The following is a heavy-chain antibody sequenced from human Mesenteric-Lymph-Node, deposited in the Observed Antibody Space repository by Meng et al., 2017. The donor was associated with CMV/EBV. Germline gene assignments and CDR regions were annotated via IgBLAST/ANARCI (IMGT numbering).Heavy chain of an antibody. J-gene: IGHJ5*02. V-gene: IGHV4-39*06. CDR2: VYYSGST. CDR1: SSDHY. Sequence: SSDHYWGWIRQPPGKGLEWIGSVYYSGSTYFSPSLKSRVTISVDTSKNQFALKLSSVTAADTAVYYCARDQTTMITPAGLGYLRLDPWGPGTWSPSPQ. CDR3: ARDQTTMITPAGLGYLRLDP. D-gene: IGHD4-23*01.